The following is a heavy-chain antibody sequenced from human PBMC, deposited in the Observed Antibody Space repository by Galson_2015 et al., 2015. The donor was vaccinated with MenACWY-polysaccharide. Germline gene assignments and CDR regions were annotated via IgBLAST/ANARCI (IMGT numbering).Heavy chain of an antibody. CDR3: AREGSRIGIHAFDI. D-gene: IGHD2-2*01. Sequence: SLRLSCAASGSRFSNYGMHWVRQAPGKGLEWVAVIQYDGSNKEYADSEKRRFTISRDSSKNTVFLVMNTMGVEATAVYYCAREGSRIGIHAFDIRGQGTMVTVSS. J-gene: IGHJ3*02. V-gene: IGHV3-33*01. CDR1: GSRFSNYG. CDR2: IQYDGSNK.